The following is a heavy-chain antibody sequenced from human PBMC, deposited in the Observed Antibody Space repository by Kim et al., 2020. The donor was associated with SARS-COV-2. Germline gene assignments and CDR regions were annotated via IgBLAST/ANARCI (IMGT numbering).Heavy chain of an antibody. V-gene: IGHV1-69*13. D-gene: IGHD3-10*01. CDR3: ARGYYGSGSYYTYYYYGMDV. J-gene: IGHJ6*02. Sequence: SVKVSCKASGGTFSNYAISWVRQAPGQGLEWMGGIIPIFGTANYAQKFQCRVTITADESTSTAYMELSSLRSEDTAVSYCARGYYGSGSYYTYYYYGMDVWGQGTTVTVSS. CDR2: IIPIFGTA. CDR1: GGTFSNYA.